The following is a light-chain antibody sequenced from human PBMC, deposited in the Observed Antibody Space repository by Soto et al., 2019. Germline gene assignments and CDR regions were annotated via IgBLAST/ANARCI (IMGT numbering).Light chain of an antibody. CDR2: DAS. CDR3: QHYNGWPIT. J-gene: IGKJ5*01. Sequence: EIVIAQSSATLSFSAGEGVTVSCRASQSVSSHLAWYQHKPGQAPRLLFYDASTRATGIPARFSGSGSGTEFTLTISSLQSEDFAVYYCQHYNGWPITFGQGTRLEIK. CDR1: QSVSSH. V-gene: IGKV3-15*01.